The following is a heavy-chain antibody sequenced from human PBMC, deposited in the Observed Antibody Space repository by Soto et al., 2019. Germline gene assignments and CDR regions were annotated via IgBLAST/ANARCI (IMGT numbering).Heavy chain of an antibody. CDR3: VSQRTSVLTQAYFDY. D-gene: IGHD2-8*01. CDR1: GGSVINSNYY. Sequence: SETLSLTRTVSGGSVINSNYYWVWIRQSPGKGLEWIGSVYYRGRSYSKSSVKSRVTISVDTSKNQFSLNLNSVTASDTAVYYCVSQRTSVLTQAYFDYWGPGALVTVSS. V-gene: IGHV4-39*01. J-gene: IGHJ4*02. CDR2: VYYRGRS.